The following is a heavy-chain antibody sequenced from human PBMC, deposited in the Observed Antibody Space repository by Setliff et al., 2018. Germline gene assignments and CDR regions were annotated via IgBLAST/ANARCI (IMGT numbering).Heavy chain of an antibody. V-gene: IGHV4-39*01. J-gene: IGHJ6*03. Sequence: SETLSLTCTVSGDSISSTSYQWGWVRQPPGKGLEWIGSIYYTGTAYYNPSLKSRVTMSVDTSRNQFSLKLSSVTAADTAVYYCARHVGSRGRGYNYYYYYMDVWGKGTTVTVSS. CDR2: IYYTGTA. CDR3: ARHVGSRGRGYNYYYYYMDV. D-gene: IGHD3-10*01. CDR1: GDSISSTSYQ.